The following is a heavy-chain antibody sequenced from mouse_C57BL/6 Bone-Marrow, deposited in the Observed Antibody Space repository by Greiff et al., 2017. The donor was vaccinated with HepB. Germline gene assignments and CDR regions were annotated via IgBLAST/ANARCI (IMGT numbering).Heavy chain of an antibody. D-gene: IGHD1-1*01. CDR3: ARRIITTVVSPSMDY. J-gene: IGHJ4*01. CDR2: INPGSGGT. CDR1: GYAFTNYL. Sequence: QVHVKQSGAELVRPGTSVKVSCKASGYAFTNYLIEWVKQRPGQGLEWIGVINPGSGGTNYNEKFKGKATLTADKSSSTAYMQLSSLTSEDSAVYFCARRIITTVVSPSMDYWGQGTSVTVSS. V-gene: IGHV1-54*01.